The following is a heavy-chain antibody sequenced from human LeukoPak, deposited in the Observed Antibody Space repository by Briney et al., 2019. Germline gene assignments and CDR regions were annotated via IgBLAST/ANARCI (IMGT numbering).Heavy chain of an antibody. Sequence: ASVKVSCKASGGTFSSYAISWVRQAPGQGLEWMGGIIPIFGTANYAQKFQGRATITTDESTSTAYMELSSLRSEDTAVYYCARVAIAAAGTMGVWGKGTTVTVSS. D-gene: IGHD6-13*01. CDR1: GGTFSSYA. CDR2: IIPIFGTA. V-gene: IGHV1-69*05. CDR3: ARVAIAAAGTMGV. J-gene: IGHJ6*03.